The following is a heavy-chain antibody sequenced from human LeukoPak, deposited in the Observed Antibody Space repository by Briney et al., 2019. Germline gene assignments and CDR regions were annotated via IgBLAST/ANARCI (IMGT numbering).Heavy chain of an antibody. CDR3: ARFGSSTWYKGAFDI. D-gene: IGHD6-13*01. V-gene: IGHV4-4*02. CDR1: GGSISSSNW. J-gene: IGHJ3*02. CDR2: IYHSGST. Sequence: PSETLSPTCAVSGGSISSSNWWSWVRQPPGKGLEWIGEIYHSGSTNYNPSLKSRVTISVDKSKNQFSLKLSSVTAADTAVYYCARFGSSTWYKGAFDIWGQGTMVTVAS.